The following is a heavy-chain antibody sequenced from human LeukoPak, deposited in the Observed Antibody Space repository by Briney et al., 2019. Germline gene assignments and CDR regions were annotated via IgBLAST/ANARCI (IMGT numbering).Heavy chain of an antibody. CDR1: GFTFSSFA. Sequence: GGSLRLSCAASGFTFSSFAMTWVRQAPGKGLEWVSGFDGNGPNTYYADSVKGRWTISRDNSRNTLYLEMNSLRPEDTAIYYCTKPRTTGLGWAQFDYWGQGSLVTVSS. J-gene: IGHJ4*02. CDR3: TKPRTTGLGWAQFDY. CDR2: FDGNGPNT. V-gene: IGHV3-23*01. D-gene: IGHD2-8*02.